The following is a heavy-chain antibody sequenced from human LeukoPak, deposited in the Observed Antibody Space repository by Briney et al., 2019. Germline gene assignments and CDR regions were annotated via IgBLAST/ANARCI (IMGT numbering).Heavy chain of an antibody. CDR1: GFTFSSYG. CDR2: ISGSGGST. V-gene: IGHV3-23*01. CDR3: ARLIRSGYSPFDY. D-gene: IGHD3-3*01. Sequence: GGSLRLSCAASGFTFSSYGMSWVRQAPGKGLEWVSAISGSGGSTYYADSVKGRFTISRDNAKNSLYLQMNSLRAEDTAVYYCARLIRSGYSPFDYWGQGTLVTVSS. J-gene: IGHJ4*02.